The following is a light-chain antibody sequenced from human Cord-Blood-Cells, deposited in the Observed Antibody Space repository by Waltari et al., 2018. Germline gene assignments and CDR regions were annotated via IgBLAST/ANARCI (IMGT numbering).Light chain of an antibody. CDR1: SSNIGAGYD. V-gene: IGLV1-40*01. CDR2: GNS. Sequence: SVLTQPPSVSGAPGQRVTISSTGSSSNIGAGYDVHWYQQLPGTAPKLLIYGNSNRPSGVPDRFSGSKSGTSASLAITGLQAEDEADYYCQSYDSSLSGSYVFGTGTKVTVL. CDR3: QSYDSSLSGSYV. J-gene: IGLJ1*01.